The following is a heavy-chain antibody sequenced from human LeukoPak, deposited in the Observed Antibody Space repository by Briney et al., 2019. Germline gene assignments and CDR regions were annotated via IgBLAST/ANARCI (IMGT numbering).Heavy chain of an antibody. J-gene: IGHJ4*02. Sequence: PVGSLRLSCAASGFTFSSYSMNWVRQAPGKGLEWVSSISSSSSYIYYADSVKGRFTISRDNAKNSPYLQMNSLRAEDTAVYYCARGRPRAYDSSGYRDDYWGQGTLVTVSS. CDR2: ISSSSSYI. D-gene: IGHD3-22*01. CDR3: ARGRPRAYDSSGYRDDY. CDR1: GFTFSSYS. V-gene: IGHV3-21*01.